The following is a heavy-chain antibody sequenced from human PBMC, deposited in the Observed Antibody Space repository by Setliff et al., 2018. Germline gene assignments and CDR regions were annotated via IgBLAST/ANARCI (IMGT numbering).Heavy chain of an antibody. CDR1: GYSFSISW. D-gene: IGHD4-4*01. V-gene: IGHV5-51*01. J-gene: IGHJ3*02. Sequence: PGESLKISCKDSGYSFSISWIGWVRQMPGKGLDWMGIIYPGDSHDIRYNPSFQGQVTISADKSISTAYLQWSSLKASDTAMYYCARPFNEDGYSGEGAFDIWGQGTMVTVSS. CDR3: ARPFNEDGYSGEGAFDI. CDR2: IYPGDSHDI.